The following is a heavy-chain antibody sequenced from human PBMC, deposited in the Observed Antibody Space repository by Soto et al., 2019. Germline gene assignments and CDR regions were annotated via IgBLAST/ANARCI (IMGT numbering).Heavy chain of an antibody. CDR2: VSGSGGST. J-gene: IGHJ4*02. Sequence: RLSCAASGFTFSSYAMSWVRQAPGKGLEWVSAVSGSGGSTHYVDSVKGRFTISRDNSKNTLYLQMNSLRAEDTAVYYCATRLTLVRGVIVTGPYFDYWGPGTKLTVYS. D-gene: IGHD3-10*01. V-gene: IGHV3-23*01. CDR1: GFTFSSYA. CDR3: ATRLTLVRGVIVTGPYFDY.